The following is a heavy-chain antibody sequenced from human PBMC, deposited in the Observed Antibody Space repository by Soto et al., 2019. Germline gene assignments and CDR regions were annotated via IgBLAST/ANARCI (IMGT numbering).Heavy chain of an antibody. CDR3: ARDLSPYSDYYDESTSETWFDP. CDR1: GFPFSSYV. V-gene: IGHV3-23*01. D-gene: IGHD3-16*01. J-gene: IGHJ5*02. Sequence: EVQLLESGGGLVQRGGSLRLSCAASGFPFSSYVMSWVRQAPGKGLEWVSGISGGGSNTFYADSVKGRFAISRDNAKNTLYLQMSSLRAEDTALYYCARDLSPYSDYYDESTSETWFDPWGQGTLVTVSS. CDR2: ISGGGSNT.